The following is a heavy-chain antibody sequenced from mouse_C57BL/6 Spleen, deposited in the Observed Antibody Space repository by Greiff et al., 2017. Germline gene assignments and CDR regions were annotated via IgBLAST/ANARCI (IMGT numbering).Heavy chain of an antibody. CDR1: GYAFSSYW. CDR3: ARSGGFWYFDV. D-gene: IGHD3-1*01. Sequence: QVQLQQSGAELVKPGASVKISCKASGYAFSSYWMNWVKQRPGKGLEWIGQIYPGDGDTNYNGQFKGKATLTADKSSSTAYMQLSSLTSDDSAVYCCARSGGFWYFDVWGTGTTVTVSS. CDR2: IYPGDGDT. V-gene: IGHV1-80*01. J-gene: IGHJ1*03.